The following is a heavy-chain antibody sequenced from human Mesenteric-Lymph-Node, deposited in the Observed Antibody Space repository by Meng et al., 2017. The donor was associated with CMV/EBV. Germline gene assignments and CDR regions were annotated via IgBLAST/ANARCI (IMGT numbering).Heavy chain of an antibody. CDR2: INHDGST. CDR3: ARDSYYYGSGSSDWFDP. CDR1: GGSFSDYY. J-gene: IGHJ5*02. Sequence: SQTLSLTCAVYGGSFSDYYWSWIRQPPGKGLEWIGEINHDGSTNYNPSLKSRVTISVDTSKNQFSLKLSSVTAADTAVYYCARDSYYYGSGSSDWFDPWGQGTLVTVSS. D-gene: IGHD3-10*01. V-gene: IGHV4-34*01.